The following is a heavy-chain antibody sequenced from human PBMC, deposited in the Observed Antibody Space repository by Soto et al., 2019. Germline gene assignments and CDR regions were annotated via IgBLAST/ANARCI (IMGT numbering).Heavy chain of an antibody. CDR1: GFTFYNYD. V-gene: IGHV3-13*05. CDR3: VRDSGSRDHFFDY. J-gene: IGHJ4*02. D-gene: IGHD6-13*01. CDR2: VDTTDDP. Sequence: PGGSLRLSCTGSGFTFYNYDMHWVRQTAGKGLEWVATVDTTDDPYYADSVKGRVTISRDNANHSVSLQMNSLTAGDTAVYYCVRDSGSRDHFFDYWGQGTPVTVSS.